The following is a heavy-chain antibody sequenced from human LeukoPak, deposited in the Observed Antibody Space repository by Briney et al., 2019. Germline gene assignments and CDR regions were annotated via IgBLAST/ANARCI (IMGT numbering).Heavy chain of an antibody. V-gene: IGHV3-30*07. Sequence: GGSLRLSCAASGFTFSSYAMHWVRQAPGKGLEWVAVISYDGSNKYYADSVKGRFTISRDNSKNTLYLQMNSLRAEDTAVYYCAKGPGIAAAGIEYWGQGTLVTVSS. CDR3: AKGPGIAAAGIEY. D-gene: IGHD6-13*01. CDR2: ISYDGSNK. J-gene: IGHJ4*02. CDR1: GFTFSSYA.